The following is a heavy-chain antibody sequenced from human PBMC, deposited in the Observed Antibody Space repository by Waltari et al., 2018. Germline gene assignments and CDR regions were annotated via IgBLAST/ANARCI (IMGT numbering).Heavy chain of an antibody. D-gene: IGHD3-16*01. Sequence: QVQLVQSGAEVKKPGSSVKVSCKASGGTFSSYAISWVRQAPGQGLEWMGRTIPIVGKANYEQQCQGRVTITADKSTRTAYMELSSLRSEDTAVYYCASVRGTGYYYYYGMDVWGQGTTVTVSS. CDR2: TIPIVGKA. V-gene: IGHV1-69*02. CDR3: ASVRGTGYYYYYGMDV. J-gene: IGHJ6*02. CDR1: GGTFSSYA.